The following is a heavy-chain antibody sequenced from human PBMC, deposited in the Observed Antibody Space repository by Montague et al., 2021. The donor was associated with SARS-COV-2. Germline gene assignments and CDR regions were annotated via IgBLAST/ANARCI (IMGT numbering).Heavy chain of an antibody. D-gene: IGHD6-13*01. CDR3: ATEAIAAAGTLGGYDY. J-gene: IGHJ4*02. CDR2: LDPEDGET. Sequence: SVKVSCKVSGYTLTELSMHWVRQAPGKGLEWMGGLDPEDGETIYAQKFQGRVTMTGDTSTDTAYMELSSLRSEDTALYYRATEAIAAAGTLGGYDYWGQGTLVTVSS. CDR1: GYTLTELS. V-gene: IGHV1-24*01.